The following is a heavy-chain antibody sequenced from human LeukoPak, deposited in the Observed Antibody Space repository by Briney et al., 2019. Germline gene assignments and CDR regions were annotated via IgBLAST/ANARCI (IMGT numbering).Heavy chain of an antibody. CDR2: INPNNGGT. J-gene: IGHJ4*02. CDR3: ARDREPLGY. D-gene: IGHD1-14*01. CDR1: GYIFTGYY. Sequence: ASVKVSCRASGYIFTGYYMHGVRQAPGQGLEWMGRINPNNGGTNYAQKFQGRVTMTRDTSISTAYMELSSLRSDDTAVYFCARDREPLGYWGQGTLVTVSS. V-gene: IGHV1-2*06.